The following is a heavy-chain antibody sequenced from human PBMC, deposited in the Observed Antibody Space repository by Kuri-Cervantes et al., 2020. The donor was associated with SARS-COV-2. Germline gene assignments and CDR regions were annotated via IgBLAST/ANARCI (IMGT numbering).Heavy chain of an antibody. V-gene: IGHV4-39*01. CDR1: GGSISSSSYY. CDR3: ARGRYSSYYYYYMDV. D-gene: IGHD6-19*01. J-gene: IGHJ6*03. CDR2: IYYSGST. Sequence: SKTLSLTCTVSGGSISSSSYYWGWIRQPPGKGLEWIGSIYYSGSTYYNPSLKSRVTISVDTSKNQFSLKLSSVTAADTAVYYCARGRYSSYYYYYMDVWGKGTTVTVSS.